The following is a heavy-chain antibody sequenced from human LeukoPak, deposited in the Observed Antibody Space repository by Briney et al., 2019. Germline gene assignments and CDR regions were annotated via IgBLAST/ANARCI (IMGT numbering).Heavy chain of an antibody. J-gene: IGHJ4*02. CDR1: GFTFSSYS. CDR3: ARESMVRGVIEDDY. D-gene: IGHD3-10*01. Sequence: GGSLRLSCAASGFTFSSYSMNWVRQAPGKGLEWVSSISSSSSYIYYADSVKGRFTISRDNAKNSLYLQMNSLRAEDTAVYYCARESMVRGVIEDDYWGQGTLVTVSS. V-gene: IGHV3-21*01. CDR2: ISSSSSYI.